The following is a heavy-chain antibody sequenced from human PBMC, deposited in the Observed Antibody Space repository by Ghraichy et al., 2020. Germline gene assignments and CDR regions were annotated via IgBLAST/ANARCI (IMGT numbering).Heavy chain of an antibody. CDR1: GFTFSSYA. V-gene: IGHV3-48*02. J-gene: IGHJ4*02. Sequence: GESLRLSCAASGFTFSSYAMNWVRQAPGKGLEWVSYVSGSSSSVYYADSVKGRFTISRDNAKNSLYLQMDSLRDEDTAVYYCARDATSSAWGFDYWGQGALVTVSS. CDR3: ARDATSSAWGFDY. D-gene: IGHD6-19*01. CDR2: VSGSSSSV.